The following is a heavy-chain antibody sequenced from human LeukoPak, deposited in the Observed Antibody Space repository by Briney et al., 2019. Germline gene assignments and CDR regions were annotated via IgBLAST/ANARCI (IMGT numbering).Heavy chain of an antibody. CDR2: ISNNGGYT. CDR1: GFTFSSSA. Sequence: GGSLRLSCAASGFTFSSSAMSWVRQAPGKGLEWVSAISNNGGYTYYADSVQGRFTISRDNSKSTLCLQMNSLRAEDTAVYYCAKGSQLSVTTLDFWGQGTLVTVSS. CDR3: AKGSQLSVTTLDF. J-gene: IGHJ4*02. V-gene: IGHV3-23*01. D-gene: IGHD4-17*01.